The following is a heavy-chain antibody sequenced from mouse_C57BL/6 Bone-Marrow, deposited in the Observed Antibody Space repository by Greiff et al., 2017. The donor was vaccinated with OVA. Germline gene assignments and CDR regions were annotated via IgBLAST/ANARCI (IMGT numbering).Heavy chain of an antibody. J-gene: IGHJ3*01. Sequence: QVQLQQSGAELARPGASVKLSCKASGYTFTSYGITWVKQRPGQGLEWIGEIYPRSGNTYYNEKFKGKATLTADKSSSTAYMELRSLTSEDSAVCFCANIYDYDAWFAYWGQGTLVTVSA. CDR3: ANIYDYDAWFAY. CDR1: GYTFTSYG. V-gene: IGHV1-81*01. CDR2: IYPRSGNT. D-gene: IGHD2-4*01.